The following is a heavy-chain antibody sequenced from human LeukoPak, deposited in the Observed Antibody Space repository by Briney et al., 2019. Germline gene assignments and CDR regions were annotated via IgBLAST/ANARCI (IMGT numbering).Heavy chain of an antibody. CDR2: INEDGSEK. CDR1: GFTFSNYW. Sequence: GGSLRLSCAASGFTFSNYWMGWVRQAPGRGLEWVANINEDGSEKYYVDSVKGRFTISRDNGKNSLYLQINSLRAEDTAVFYCARGGYYSAWAEDYWGQGTLVTVSS. D-gene: IGHD3-22*01. CDR3: ARGGYYSAWAEDY. J-gene: IGHJ4*02. V-gene: IGHV3-7*01.